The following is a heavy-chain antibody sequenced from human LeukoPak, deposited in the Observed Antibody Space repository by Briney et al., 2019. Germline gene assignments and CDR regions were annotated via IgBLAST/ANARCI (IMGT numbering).Heavy chain of an antibody. V-gene: IGHV4-39*07. D-gene: IGHD6-19*01. J-gene: IGHJ4*02. CDR3: ASAKSGYGSSGWYGGTYFDY. Sequence: PSETLSLTCTVSGGSISSSSYFWGWIRQPPGKGLEWIGSIYYSGSTYHNPSLKSRVTISVDTSNNQFSLKLSSVTAADTAVYYCASAKSGYGSSGWYGGTYFDYWGQGTLVTVSS. CDR1: GGSISSSSYF. CDR2: IYYSGST.